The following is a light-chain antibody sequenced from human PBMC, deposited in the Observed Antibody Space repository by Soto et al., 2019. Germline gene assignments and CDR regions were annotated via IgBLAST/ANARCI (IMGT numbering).Light chain of an antibody. Sequence: QSVLTQPPSASGSPGQSVTISCTGTSSDVGGYNFVSWYQQHPGKAPQLIIYEVTKRPSGVPDRFSGSKSGNTASLTVSGLQAEDEADYYCSSYAAINNYVFGSGTKLTVL. CDR1: SSDVGGYNF. V-gene: IGLV2-8*01. J-gene: IGLJ1*01. CDR3: SSYAAINNYV. CDR2: EVT.